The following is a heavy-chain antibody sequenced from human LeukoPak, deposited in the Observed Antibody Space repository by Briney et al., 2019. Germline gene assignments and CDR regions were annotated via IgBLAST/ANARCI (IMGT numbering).Heavy chain of an antibody. D-gene: IGHD5/OR15-5a*01. Sequence: SQTLSLTCAVSGGSISSGGYSWSWIRQPPGKGLEWIGYIYHSGSTYYNPPLKSRVTISVDRSQNQFSLKLSSVTAADTAVYYCARGLHSTSRSLDVWGKGTTVTVSS. CDR1: GGSISSGGYS. CDR3: ARGLHSTSRSLDV. CDR2: IYHSGST. J-gene: IGHJ6*04. V-gene: IGHV4-30-2*01.